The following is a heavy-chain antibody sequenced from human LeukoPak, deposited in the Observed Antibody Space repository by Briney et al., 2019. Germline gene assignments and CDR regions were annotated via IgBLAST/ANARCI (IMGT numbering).Heavy chain of an antibody. D-gene: IGHD3-10*01. Sequence: ASVKVSCRASGYTFATYGISWVRQAPGQGPEWMGWINPYNGNTKYAQNLQGRVTMTTDTSTSTAYIELRSLRSDDTAVYYCARELYGRFDYWGQGTLVTVSS. V-gene: IGHV1-18*01. J-gene: IGHJ4*02. CDR3: ARELYGRFDY. CDR2: INPYNGNT. CDR1: GYTFATYG.